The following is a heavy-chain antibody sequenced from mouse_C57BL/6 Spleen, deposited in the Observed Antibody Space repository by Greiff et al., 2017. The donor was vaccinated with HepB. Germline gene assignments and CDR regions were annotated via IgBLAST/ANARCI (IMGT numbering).Heavy chain of an antibody. CDR2: ISDGGSYT. D-gene: IGHD1-1*01. J-gene: IGHJ2*01. Sequence: EVKLVESGGGLVKPGGSLKLSCAASGFTFSSYAMSWVRQTPEKRLEWVATISDGGSYTYYPDNVKGRFTISRDKAKNNLYLQMSHLKSEDTAMYYCARAYYYGKGLDYWGQGTTLTVSS. CDR1: GFTFSSYA. V-gene: IGHV5-4*03. CDR3: ARAYYYGKGLDY.